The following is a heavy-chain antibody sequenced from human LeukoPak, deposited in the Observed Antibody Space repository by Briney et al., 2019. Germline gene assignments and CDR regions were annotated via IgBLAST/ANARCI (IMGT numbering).Heavy chain of an antibody. J-gene: IGHJ5*02. Sequence: SETLSLTCTVFGASISSYYWSWIRQPAGKGLEWIGRIYTSGSTNYNPSLKSRVTMSVDTSKNQFSLKVSSVTAADTAVYYCARGGGARIFDGWFDPWGQGTLVTVSS. CDR3: ARGGGARIFDGWFDP. D-gene: IGHD1-26*01. CDR1: GASISSYY. V-gene: IGHV4-4*07. CDR2: IYTSGST.